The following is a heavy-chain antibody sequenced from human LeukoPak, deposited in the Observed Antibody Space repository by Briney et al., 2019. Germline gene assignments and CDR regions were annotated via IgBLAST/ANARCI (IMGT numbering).Heavy chain of an antibody. Sequence: SGGSLRLSCAASGFTVSSNYMSWVRQAPGKGLEWVSVIYSGGSTYYADSVKGRFTISRDNSKNTLYLQMNSLRAEDTAVYYCASILTAPPGYYYGMDVWGQGTTVTVSS. CDR3: ASILTAPPGYYYGMDV. D-gene: IGHD7-27*01. V-gene: IGHV3-53*01. CDR1: GFTVSSNY. CDR2: IYSGGST. J-gene: IGHJ6*02.